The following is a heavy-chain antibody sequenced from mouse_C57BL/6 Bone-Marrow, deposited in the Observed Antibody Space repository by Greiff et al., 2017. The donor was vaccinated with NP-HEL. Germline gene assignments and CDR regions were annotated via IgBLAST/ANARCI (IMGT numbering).Heavy chain of an antibody. V-gene: IGHV1-5*01. Sequence: VQLQQSGTVLARPGASVKMSCKTSGYTFTSYWMHWVKQRPGQGLEWIGAIYPGNSDTSYNQKFKGKAKLTAVTSASTAYMELSSLTNEDSAVYYCTILLYYVSRHFDYWGQGTTLTVSS. CDR3: TILLYYVSRHFDY. CDR2: IYPGNSDT. D-gene: IGHD1-1*01. CDR1: GYTFTSYW. J-gene: IGHJ2*01.